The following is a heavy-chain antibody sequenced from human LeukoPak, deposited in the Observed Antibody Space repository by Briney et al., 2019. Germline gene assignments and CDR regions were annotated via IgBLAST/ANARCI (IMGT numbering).Heavy chain of an antibody. Sequence: ASVKVSCKASGYTFTGYYMHWARQAPGQGLEWMGWITPNSGGTNYAQKFQGRVTMTRDTSISTAYMELSRLISDDTAVYYCARSITSETTHWFDPWGQGTLVTVSS. CDR1: GYTFTGYY. CDR3: ARSITSETTHWFDP. J-gene: IGHJ5*02. V-gene: IGHV1-2*02. D-gene: IGHD1-1*01. CDR2: ITPNSGGT.